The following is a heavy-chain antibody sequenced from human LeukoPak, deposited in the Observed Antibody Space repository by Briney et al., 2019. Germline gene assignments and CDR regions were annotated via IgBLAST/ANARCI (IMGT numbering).Heavy chain of an antibody. V-gene: IGHV4-4*08. CDR1: GASISSYS. J-gene: IGHJ5*02. CDR3: ARDGYSYGLGWFDP. D-gene: IGHD5-18*01. CDR2: IYLDGNT. Sequence: SETLSLTCTVSGASISSYSWSWIRQPPGKGLEWVAYIYLDGNTDFQPSLKSRVTISVDSSKNQVSLKLTSVTAADTAVYFCARDGYSYGLGWFDPWGQGTLVTVSS.